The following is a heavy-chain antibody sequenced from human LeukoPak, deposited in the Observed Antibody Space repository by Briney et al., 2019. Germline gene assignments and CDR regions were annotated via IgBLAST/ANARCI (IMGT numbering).Heavy chain of an antibody. D-gene: IGHD4-23*01. J-gene: IGHJ6*03. CDR3: ARFPAGGKVPYYMDV. Sequence: PSQTLSLTCTVSGGSINSGSYYWSWIRQPAGKGLEWIGRIYTSGSTNYNPSLKSRVTISIDTSNNQFSLKLSSVTAADTAVYYCARFPAGGKVPYYMDVWGKGTTVTVSS. CDR1: GGSINSGSYY. CDR2: IYTSGST. V-gene: IGHV4-61*02.